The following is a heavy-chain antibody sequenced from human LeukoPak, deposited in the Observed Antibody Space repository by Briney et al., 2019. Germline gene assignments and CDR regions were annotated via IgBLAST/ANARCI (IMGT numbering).Heavy chain of an antibody. D-gene: IGHD3-22*01. Sequence: SETLSLTCTVSGGSISSDYWNWIRQPPGRGLEWIGYVYYSGSTNYNPSLKSRVTISVDTSKNQFSLKLSSVTAADTAVYYCARVPPYYYDSSGYYGAFDIWGQGTMVTVSS. J-gene: IGHJ3*02. CDR3: ARVPPYYYDSSGYYGAFDI. CDR2: VYYSGST. V-gene: IGHV4-59*01. CDR1: GGSISSDY.